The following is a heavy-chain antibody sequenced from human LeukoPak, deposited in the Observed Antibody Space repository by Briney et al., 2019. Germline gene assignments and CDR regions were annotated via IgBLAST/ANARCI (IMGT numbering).Heavy chain of an antibody. J-gene: IGHJ5*02. Sequence: SETLSLTCAVSGYSISSGYYWGWIRQPPGKGLEWIVRIYHSGSTYYNPSLKSRVTISVDTSKNQFSLKLSSVTAADTAVYYCARQGSSSAYNWFDPWGQGTLVTVSS. CDR1: GYSISSGYY. D-gene: IGHD6-6*01. CDR2: IYHSGST. CDR3: ARQGSSSAYNWFDP. V-gene: IGHV4-38-2*01.